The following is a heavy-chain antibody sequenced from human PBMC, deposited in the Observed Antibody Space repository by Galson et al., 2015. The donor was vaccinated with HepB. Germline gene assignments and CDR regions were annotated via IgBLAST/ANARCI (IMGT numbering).Heavy chain of an antibody. V-gene: IGHV3-7*03. CDR3: ARDLLLWFGELPPGFDI. D-gene: IGHD3-10*01. J-gene: IGHJ3*02. CDR2: IKQDGSEK. Sequence: SLRLSCAASGFTFSSYWMSWVRQAPGKGLEWVANIKQDGSEKYYVDSVKGRFTISRDNAKNSLYLQMNSLRAEDTAVYYCARDLLLWFGELPPGFDIWGQGTMVTVSS. CDR1: GFTFSSYW.